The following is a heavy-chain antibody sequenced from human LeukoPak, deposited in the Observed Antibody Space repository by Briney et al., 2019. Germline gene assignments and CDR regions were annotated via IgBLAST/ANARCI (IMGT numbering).Heavy chain of an antibody. CDR2: INYRGST. CDR3: ARFSSSRLFDYFDY. V-gene: IGHV4-59*03. CDR1: GGSFSGYY. D-gene: IGHD3-22*01. Sequence: PSETLSLTCAVYGGSFSGYYWSWIRQPPGKGLEWIGRINYRGSTNYNPSLNSRVTISVDTSKNQFSLNLSSVTAADTAVYYCARFSSSRLFDYFDYWGQGILVTVSS. J-gene: IGHJ4*02.